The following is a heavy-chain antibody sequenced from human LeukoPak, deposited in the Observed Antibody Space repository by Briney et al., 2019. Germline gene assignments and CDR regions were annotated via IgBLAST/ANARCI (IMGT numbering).Heavy chain of an antibody. CDR1: GYTFTSYG. D-gene: IGHD3-3*01. V-gene: IGHV1-18*01. J-gene: IGHJ4*02. CDR2: ISAYNGNT. CDR3: ARDPTIFGVVITDY. Sequence: GASVKVSCKASGYTFTSYGISWVRQAPGQGLEWMGWISAYNGNTNYAQKLQGRVTMTTDTSTSTAYMELRSLRSDDTAVYYCARDPTIFGVVITDYWGQGTLVTVSS.